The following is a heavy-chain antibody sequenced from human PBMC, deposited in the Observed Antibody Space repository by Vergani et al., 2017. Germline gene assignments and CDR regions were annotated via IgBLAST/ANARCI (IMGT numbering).Heavy chain of an antibody. Sequence: QVQLQESGPGLVKPSQTLSLTCTVSGGSISSGSYYRSWIRQHPGKGLEWIGYIYYSGSTYYNPSLKSRVTISVDTSKNQFSLKLSSVTAADTAVYYCAREGGDYGDPDWYFALWGRGSLVSVSS. V-gene: IGHV4-31*03. J-gene: IGHJ2*01. D-gene: IGHD4-17*01. CDR3: AREGGDYGDPDWYFAL. CDR2: IYYSGST. CDR1: GGSISSGSYY.